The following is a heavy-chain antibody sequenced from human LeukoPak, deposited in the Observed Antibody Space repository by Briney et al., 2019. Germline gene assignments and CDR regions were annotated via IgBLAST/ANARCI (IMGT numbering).Heavy chain of an antibody. Sequence: TGGSLRLSCAASGFTFSSYWMSWVRQAPGKGLEWVANIKQDGSEKYYVDSVKGRFTISRDNAKNSLYLQMNSLRAEDTAVYYCARDIVYCSSTSCSPGDAFDIWXQGTMVTVSS. CDR3: ARDIVYCSSTSCSPGDAFDI. CDR2: IKQDGSEK. V-gene: IGHV3-7*01. J-gene: IGHJ3*02. CDR1: GFTFSSYW. D-gene: IGHD2-2*01.